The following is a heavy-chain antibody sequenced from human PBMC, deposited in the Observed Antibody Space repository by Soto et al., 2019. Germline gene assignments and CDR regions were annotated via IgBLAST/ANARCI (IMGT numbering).Heavy chain of an antibody. CDR1: GYTFTKYV. CDR3: ARDKRGWSDF. CDR2: IDAGNGNT. J-gene: IGHJ4*02. V-gene: IGHV1-3*01. Sequence: ASVKVSCKASGYTFTKYVMHWVRQAPGQRLEWMGWIDAGNGNTVYLQKFQGRVTITRDTSASTAYMELSSLRSEDTAVYYCARDKRGWSDFWGQGTLVTVSS. D-gene: IGHD6-19*01.